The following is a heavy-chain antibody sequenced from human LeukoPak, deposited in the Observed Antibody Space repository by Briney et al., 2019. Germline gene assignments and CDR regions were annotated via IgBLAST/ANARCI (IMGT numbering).Heavy chain of an antibody. Sequence: ASVKVSCKASGYTFTRYFIHWVRQAPGQALEWMGWINPNNGGTKYAQKFHDRVTMTRDTSISTAYMELSRLRSDDTAVYYCAGDERYDSSDYPFDYWGQGTLVTVSS. V-gene: IGHV1-2*02. CDR2: INPNNGGT. CDR3: AGDERYDSSDYPFDY. J-gene: IGHJ4*02. CDR1: GYTFTRYF. D-gene: IGHD3-22*01.